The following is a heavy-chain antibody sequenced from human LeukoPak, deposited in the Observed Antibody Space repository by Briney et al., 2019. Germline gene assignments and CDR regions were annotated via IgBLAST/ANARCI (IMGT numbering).Heavy chain of an antibody. D-gene: IGHD3-22*01. J-gene: IGHJ4*02. V-gene: IGHV4-38-2*02. CDR1: GYSISSGYY. CDR3: ARDGGEDYYDSSGYYGY. CDR2: IYHSGST. Sequence: SETLSLTCTVSGYSISSGYYWGWIRQPPGKGLEWIGSIYHSGSTYYNPSLKSRVTISVDTSKNQFSLKLSSVTAADTAVYYCARDGGEDYYDSSGYYGYWGQGTLVTVSS.